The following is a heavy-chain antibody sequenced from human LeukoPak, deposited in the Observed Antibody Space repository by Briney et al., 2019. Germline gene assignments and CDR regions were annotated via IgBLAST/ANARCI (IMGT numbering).Heavy chain of an antibody. D-gene: IGHD1-26*01. CDR3: ARRGLEWGGYYYYYMDV. CDR2: INHSGST. V-gene: IGHV4-34*01. Sequence: SETLSLTCAVYGGSFSGYYWSWIRQPPGKGLEWIGEINHSGSTNYNPSLKSRVTISVDTSKNQFSLKLSSVTAADTAVYYCARRGLEWGGYYYYYMDVWDKGTTVTVSS. CDR1: GGSFSGYY. J-gene: IGHJ6*03.